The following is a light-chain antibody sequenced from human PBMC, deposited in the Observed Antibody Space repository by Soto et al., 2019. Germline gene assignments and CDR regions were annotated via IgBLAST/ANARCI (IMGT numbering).Light chain of an antibody. CDR1: SGDVGGYNY. CDR2: KVS. V-gene: IGLV2-14*01. CDR3: TSPTPGSLYV. J-gene: IGLJ1*01. Sequence: QSVLTPPASVSGSPGHSITISCTGTSGDVGGYNYVSWYQQYPGRVPKLLIYKVSNRPSGVSNRFSGSKSGNTASLTISGLQAEDEADYFCTSPTPGSLYVFGTGTKVTVL.